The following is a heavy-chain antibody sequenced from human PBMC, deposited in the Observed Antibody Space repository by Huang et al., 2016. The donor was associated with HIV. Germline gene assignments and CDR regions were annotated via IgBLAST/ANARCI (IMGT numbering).Heavy chain of an antibody. D-gene: IGHD6-13*01. CDR1: GFSLDSFN. CDR3: VKDRGHQLSPFDS. CDR2: ISPSSSVN. V-gene: IGHV3-21*01. Sequence: EVQLVDSGGGLVTPGGSLRLSCAASGFSLDSFNMFWVRQTPAKVLQWVASISPSSSVNEVADSVKGRFSSSIDNSRNYLYLLMNSLRGEDTAVYYCVKDRGHQLSPFDSWGQGTLVTVSS. J-gene: IGHJ4*02.